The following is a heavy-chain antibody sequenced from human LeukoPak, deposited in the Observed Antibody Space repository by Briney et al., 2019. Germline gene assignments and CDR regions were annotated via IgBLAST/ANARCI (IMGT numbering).Heavy chain of an antibody. D-gene: IGHD4-17*01. Sequence: SETLSLTCTVSGGSISNYYWSWIRQPPGKGLEWIGHIYYSGSTNYNPSLKSRLTISIDTSKNQFSLKLSSVTAADTAVYYCAIDYGYYIGASDIWGQGTMVTVSS. J-gene: IGHJ3*02. V-gene: IGHV4-59*12. CDR1: GGSISNYY. CDR2: IYYSGST. CDR3: AIDYGYYIGASDI.